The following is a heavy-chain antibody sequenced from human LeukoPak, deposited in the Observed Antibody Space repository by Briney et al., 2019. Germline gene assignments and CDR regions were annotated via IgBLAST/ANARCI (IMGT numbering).Heavy chain of an antibody. CDR1: GGTFSSYA. CDR2: IIPIFGTA. CDR3: ARGQNYYYYMDV. Sequence: ASVKVSCKASGGTFSSYAISWVRQAPGQGLEWMGGIIPIFGTANYAQKFQGRVTITTDESTSTAYMELSSLRSEDTAVYYCARGQNYYYYMDVWGKGTTVTVSS. V-gene: IGHV1-69*05. J-gene: IGHJ6*03.